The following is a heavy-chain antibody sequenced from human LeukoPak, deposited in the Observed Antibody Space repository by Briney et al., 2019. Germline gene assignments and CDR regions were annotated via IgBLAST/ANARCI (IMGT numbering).Heavy chain of an antibody. CDR3: ARVSRDYSSSSRGWFDP. Sequence: GGSLRLSCAASGFTFSSSWMSWVRQAPGKGLEWVANIKHDGGEEYYMDSVKGRFTISRDNAKNSLYLQVSSLRAEDTAVYYCARVSRDYSSSSRGWFDPCGQGTLVTVSS. CDR1: GFTFSSSW. D-gene: IGHD6-6*01. J-gene: IGHJ5*02. CDR2: IKHDGGEE. V-gene: IGHV3-7*01.